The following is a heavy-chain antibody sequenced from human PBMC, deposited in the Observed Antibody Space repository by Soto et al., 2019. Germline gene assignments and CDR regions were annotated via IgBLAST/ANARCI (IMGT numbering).Heavy chain of an antibody. Sequence: ASVKVSCKASGYTFTNYYMHWVRQAPGQGLEWMGIINPSGGGTNYAQKFQGRVTMTRDTSTSILYMELSSLRSDDTAVYYCARGGNIAARPFDYWGQGTLVTVSS. CDR1: GYTFTNYY. CDR2: INPSGGGT. D-gene: IGHD6-6*01. CDR3: ARGGNIAARPFDY. V-gene: IGHV1-46*01. J-gene: IGHJ4*02.